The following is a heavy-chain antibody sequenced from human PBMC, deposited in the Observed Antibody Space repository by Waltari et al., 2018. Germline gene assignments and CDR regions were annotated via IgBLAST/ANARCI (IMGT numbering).Heavy chain of an antibody. J-gene: IGHJ5*02. CDR3: AREGVSWFDP. V-gene: IGHV4-38-2*02. CDR2: IYHSGST. CDR1: GSSIRSGYY. Sequence: QVQLQESGPGLVKPSETLSLTCTVSGSSIRSGYYWGWIRQPPGKGLEWIGSIYHSGSTYYNPSLKSRVTISVDTSKNQFSLKLSSVTAADTAVYYCAREGVSWFDPWGQGTLVTVSS. D-gene: IGHD2-8*01.